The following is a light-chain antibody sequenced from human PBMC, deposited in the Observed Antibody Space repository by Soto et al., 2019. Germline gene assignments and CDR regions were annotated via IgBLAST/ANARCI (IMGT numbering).Light chain of an antibody. J-gene: IGKJ1*01. V-gene: IGKV3-15*01. Sequence: EIVMTQSPATLSVSPGERATLSCRASQSVSSDLAWYQEKPGQAPRLLIYSASTRATGIPARFSGSGSGTEFTLTINSLQSEDFAVYYCQQYNNWPRTFGQGTNVDVK. CDR1: QSVSSD. CDR2: SAS. CDR3: QQYNNWPRT.